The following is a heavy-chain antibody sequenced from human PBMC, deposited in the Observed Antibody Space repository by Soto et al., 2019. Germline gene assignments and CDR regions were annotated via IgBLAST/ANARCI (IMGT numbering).Heavy chain of an antibody. Sequence: GGSLRLSCAASGFTFRDYGMHWVRQAPGKGLEWVAVIWFDGTNTHYAESVKGRFTISRDNAKNSLYLQMNSLRAEDTAVYYCARRYSGYEIDYWGQGTLVTVS. V-gene: IGHV3-33*01. CDR2: IWFDGTNT. CDR1: GFTFRDYG. CDR3: ARRYSGYEIDY. J-gene: IGHJ4*02. D-gene: IGHD5-12*01.